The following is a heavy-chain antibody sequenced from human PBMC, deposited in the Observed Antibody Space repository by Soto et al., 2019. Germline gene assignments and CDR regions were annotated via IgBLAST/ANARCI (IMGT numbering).Heavy chain of an antibody. V-gene: IGHV3-73*02. D-gene: IGHD6-19*01. J-gene: IGHJ4*02. Sequence: EGQLVESGGGLVQPGGSLKLSCAASGFTFGGSAMHWVRQASGKGLEWVGHIRSKTNSYATAYAESVKGRFTISRDDSRNTAYLQMNSLKTEDTAVYFCTRQTDALQWLVVPTDYNFDYWGQGTLVTVSS. CDR1: GFTFGGSA. CDR3: TRQTDALQWLVVPTDYNFDY. CDR2: IRSKTNSYAT.